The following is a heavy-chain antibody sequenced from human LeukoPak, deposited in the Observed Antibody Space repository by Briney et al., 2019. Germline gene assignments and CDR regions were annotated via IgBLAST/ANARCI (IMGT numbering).Heavy chain of an antibody. CDR3: AKELSSHFDY. CDR1: GFTLSSYD. CDR2: ISYDGGNE. V-gene: IGHV3-30*18. J-gene: IGHJ4*02. Sequence: GGSLRLSCAASGFTLSSYDMHWVRQAPGKGLEWVAVISYDGGNEYYADSVKGRFTISRDNSKNTLYLQMNSLRAEDTAVYYCAKELSSHFDYWGQGTLVTVSS. D-gene: IGHD2-15*01.